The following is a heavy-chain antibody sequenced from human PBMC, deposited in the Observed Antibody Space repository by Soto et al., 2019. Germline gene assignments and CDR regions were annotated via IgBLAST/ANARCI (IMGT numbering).Heavy chain of an antibody. CDR1: GGSFSGYY. D-gene: IGHD5-12*01. V-gene: IGHV4-34*01. J-gene: IGHJ4*02. CDR3: ASGMWLRSSFDY. Sequence: QVQLQQWGAGLLKPSETLSLTCAVYGGSFSGYYWSWIRQPPGKGLEWIGEINHSGSTNYNPSLKGRVTLSVDSSKSQFSLKLSSVTAADTAVYYCASGMWLRSSFDYWGQGTLVTVSS. CDR2: INHSGST.